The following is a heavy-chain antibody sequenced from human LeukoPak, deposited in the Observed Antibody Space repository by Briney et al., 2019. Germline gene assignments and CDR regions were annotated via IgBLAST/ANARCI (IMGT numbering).Heavy chain of an antibody. CDR2: IKSKTDGGTT. CDR3: TTIAAAGHFGY. Sequence: GGSLRLSCAASGFIFSNAWMSWVRQAPGKGLEWVGRIKSKTDGGTTDYAAPVKGRFTISRDDSKNTLYLQMNSLKTEDTAVYFCTTIAAAGHFGYWGQGTLVTVSS. J-gene: IGHJ4*02. D-gene: IGHD6-25*01. CDR1: GFIFSNAW. V-gene: IGHV3-15*01.